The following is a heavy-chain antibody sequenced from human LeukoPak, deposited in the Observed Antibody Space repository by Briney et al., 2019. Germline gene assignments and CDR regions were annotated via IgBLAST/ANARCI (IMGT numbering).Heavy chain of an antibody. CDR2: ISSSSTSI. Sequence: PGGSLRLSCAASGFTFSTYSMNWVRQAPGKGLEWVSSISSSSTSIYYADSVKGRFTISRDNAKNSLYLQMNSLRAEDTAVYYCMRDRRYDNSGYYLAAFDLWGQGTMVTVSS. J-gene: IGHJ3*01. D-gene: IGHD3-22*01. CDR3: MRDRRYDNSGYYLAAFDL. CDR1: GFTFSTYS. V-gene: IGHV3-21*01.